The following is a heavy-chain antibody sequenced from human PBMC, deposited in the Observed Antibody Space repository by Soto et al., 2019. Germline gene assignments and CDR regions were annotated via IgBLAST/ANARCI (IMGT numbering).Heavy chain of an antibody. J-gene: IGHJ1*01. D-gene: IGHD3-16*02. V-gene: IGHV3-7*01. Sequence: PGGSLRLSCAASGFTFSSHWMSWVRQAPGKGLEWLASIKQDGSEKHYVDSVKGRFTISRDNAKNSLYLQMNSLRVEDTAVYYCSRVYYDYIWGSYPPVYWGQGTLVTVSS. CDR1: GFTFSSHW. CDR2: IKQDGSEK. CDR3: SRVYYDYIWGSYPPVY.